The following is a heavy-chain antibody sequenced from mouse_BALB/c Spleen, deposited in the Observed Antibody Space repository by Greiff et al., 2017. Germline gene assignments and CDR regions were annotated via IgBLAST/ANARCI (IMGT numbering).Heavy chain of an antibody. Sequence: VKLVESGPGLVAPSQSLSITCTVSGFSLTDYGVSWIRQPPGKGLEWLGVIWGGGSTYYNSALKSRLSISKDNSKSQVFLKMNSLQTDDTAMYYCAKGGIYDGYQEFAYWGQGTLVTVSA. V-gene: IGHV2-6-5*01. CDR3: AKGGIYDGYQEFAY. CDR1: GFSLTDYG. J-gene: IGHJ3*01. CDR2: IWGGGST. D-gene: IGHD2-3*01.